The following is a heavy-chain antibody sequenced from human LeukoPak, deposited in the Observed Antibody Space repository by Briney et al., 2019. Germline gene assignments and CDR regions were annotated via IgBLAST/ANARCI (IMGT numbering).Heavy chain of an antibody. Sequence: SETLSLTCTVSGGSISSYYWSWIRQPPGKGLEWIGYVYYTGGTNYNPSLRSRVIISIDTSKKQFSLKVSSVTAADKAVYYCAREVSYGSGTYADYWGQGTLVTVSS. CDR1: GGSISSYY. D-gene: IGHD3-16*01. CDR3: AREVSYGSGTYADY. J-gene: IGHJ4*02. CDR2: VYYTGGT. V-gene: IGHV4-59*01.